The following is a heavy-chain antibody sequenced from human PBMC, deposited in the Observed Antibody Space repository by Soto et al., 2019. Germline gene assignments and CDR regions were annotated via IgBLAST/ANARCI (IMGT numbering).Heavy chain of an antibody. CDR1: GYTSTRYT. D-gene: IGHD2-15*01. Sequence: ASVKVSCKASGYTSTRYTMNWVRQAPGQRLEWMGWINPDNGNTNSSQKFQDRVIITRDTSASTAYMDLSSLRSEDTAVYYCARGIATEQVEPWGQGSQV. CDR3: ARGIATEQVEP. CDR2: INPDNGNT. J-gene: IGHJ5*02. V-gene: IGHV1-3*01.